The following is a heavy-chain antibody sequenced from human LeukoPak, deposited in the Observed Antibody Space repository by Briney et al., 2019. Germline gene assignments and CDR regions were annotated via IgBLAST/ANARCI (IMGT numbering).Heavy chain of an antibody. CDR1: GYTLTELS. J-gene: IGHJ3*02. D-gene: IGHD1-26*01. CDR3: ATVGGSYPGAFDI. V-gene: IGHV1-24*01. Sequence: ASVKVSCKASGYTLTELSMHWVRQAPGKGLEWMGGFDPEDGETIYAQKFQGRVTMTEDTSTDTAYMELSSLRSEDTAVYYCATVGGSYPGAFDIWGQGTMVTVSS. CDR2: FDPEDGET.